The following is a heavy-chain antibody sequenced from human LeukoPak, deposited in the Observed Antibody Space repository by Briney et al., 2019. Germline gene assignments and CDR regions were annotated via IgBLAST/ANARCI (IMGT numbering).Heavy chain of an antibody. V-gene: IGHV1-18*04. CDR2: ISAYNGNT. CDR3: ARDTDCGGDCWDHFDY. CDR1: GYTFTSYG. Sequence: GASVKVSCKASGYTFTSYGISWVRQAPGQGLEWMGWISAYNGNTNYAQKLQGRVTMTTDTSTSTAYMELRSLRSDDTAVYYCARDTDCGGDCWDHFDYWGQGTLVTVSS. D-gene: IGHD2-21*02. J-gene: IGHJ4*02.